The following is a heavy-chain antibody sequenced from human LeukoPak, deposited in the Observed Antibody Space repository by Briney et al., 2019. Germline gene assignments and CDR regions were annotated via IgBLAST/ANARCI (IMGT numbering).Heavy chain of an antibody. CDR3: ARQSPSYDILTGYSTNNWFDP. Sequence: GESLKISCKGSGYSFTSYWIGWVRQMPGKGLEWMGIIYPGDSDTRYSPSFQGQVTISADKSISTAYLQWSSLKASDTAMYYCARQSPSYDILTGYSTNNWFDPWGQGTLVTVSS. CDR1: GYSFTSYW. V-gene: IGHV5-51*01. CDR2: IYPGDSDT. D-gene: IGHD3-9*01. J-gene: IGHJ5*02.